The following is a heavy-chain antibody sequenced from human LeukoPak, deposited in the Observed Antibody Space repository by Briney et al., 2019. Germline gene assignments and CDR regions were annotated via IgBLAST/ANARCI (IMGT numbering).Heavy chain of an antibody. D-gene: IGHD3-22*01. CDR3: ARGFEEYYYDSSGYIGY. CDR1: GFTFSRHW. V-gene: IGHV3-7*01. Sequence: GGSLRLSCAASGFTFSRHWMTWVRQAPGKGLEWVANIKQDGSEKYYVDSVKGRFTISRDNAKNSLYLQMNSLRAEDTAVYDCARGFEEYYYDSSGYIGYWGQGTLVIVSS. J-gene: IGHJ4*02. CDR2: IKQDGSEK.